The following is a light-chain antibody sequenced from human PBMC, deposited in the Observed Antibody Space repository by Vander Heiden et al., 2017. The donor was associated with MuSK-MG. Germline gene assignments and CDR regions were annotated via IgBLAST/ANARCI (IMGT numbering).Light chain of an antibody. V-gene: IGKV1-5*01. Sequence: DIQTTQSPSTLSASVGDRVTITCRASQSISSWLAWYQQKPGKAPKLLIYDASSLESGVPSRFSGSGSGAEFTLTISILQPDDFATYYCQQYNSYPWTFGQGTKVEIK. J-gene: IGKJ1*01. CDR2: DAS. CDR3: QQYNSYPWT. CDR1: QSISSW.